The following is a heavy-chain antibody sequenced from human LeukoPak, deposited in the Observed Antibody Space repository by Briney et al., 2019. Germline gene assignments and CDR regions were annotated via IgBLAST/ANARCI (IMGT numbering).Heavy chain of an antibody. CDR2: IIPIFGTA. J-gene: IGHJ6*03. CDR1: GGTFSSYA. Sequence: SVKVSCKASGGTFSSYAISWVRQAPGQGLEWMGGIIPIFGTANYAQKFQGRVTITADESTSTAYMELSSLRSEDTAVYYCARNREGLRPRYYYYMDVWGKGTTVTVSS. V-gene: IGHV1-69*01. D-gene: IGHD3-3*01. CDR3: ARNREGLRPRYYYYMDV.